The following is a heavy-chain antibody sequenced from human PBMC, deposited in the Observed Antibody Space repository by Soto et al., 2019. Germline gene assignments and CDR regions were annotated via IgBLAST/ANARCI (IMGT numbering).Heavy chain of an antibody. V-gene: IGHV4-59*01. Sequence: SEPLSLTWSVSDGSIRSYYWTWIRQPPGKGLEWIGYIYSSGTTNYNPSLQSRVTISGDTSKKQISLNLRSVTAADTAVYYCAWIAATTSGTFIGGWVRDIWRKG. CDR3: AWIAATTSGTFIGGWVRDI. CDR1: DGSIRSYY. J-gene: IGHJ3*02. CDR2: IYSSGTT. D-gene: IGHD3-10*01.